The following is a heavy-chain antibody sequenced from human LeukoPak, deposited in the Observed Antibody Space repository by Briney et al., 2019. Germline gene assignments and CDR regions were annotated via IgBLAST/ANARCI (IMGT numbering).Heavy chain of an antibody. CDR1: GFTFSTYG. CDR3: AKAFGGYDYFDY. V-gene: IGHV3-30*02. D-gene: IGHD5-12*01. Sequence: PGGSLRLSCAASGFTFSTYGVHWVRQAPGKGLEWVGFIRYDGSDKYYADSVKGRFTMSRDNSKNTLYLQMKSLRAEDTAVYYCAKAFGGYDYFDYWGQGTLVTVSS. J-gene: IGHJ4*02. CDR2: IRYDGSDK.